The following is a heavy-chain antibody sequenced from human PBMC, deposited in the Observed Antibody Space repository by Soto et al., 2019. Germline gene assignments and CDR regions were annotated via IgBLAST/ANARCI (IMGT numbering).Heavy chain of an antibody. J-gene: IGHJ5*02. CDR1: GFTFDDYA. CDR2: ISWNSGSI. CDR3: AKGYYYGSGSQYSWFDP. Sequence: LRLSCAASGFTFDDYAMHWVRQAPGKGLEWVSGISWNSGSIGYADSVKGRFTISRDNAKNSLYLQMNSLRAEDTALYYCAKGYYYGSGSQYSWFDPWGQGTLVTVSS. D-gene: IGHD3-10*01. V-gene: IGHV3-9*01.